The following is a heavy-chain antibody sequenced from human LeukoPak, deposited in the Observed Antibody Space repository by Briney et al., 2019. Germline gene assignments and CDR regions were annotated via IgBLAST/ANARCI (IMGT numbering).Heavy chain of an antibody. CDR1: EYTFTGYY. CDR3: ANEGYCSGGSCST. D-gene: IGHD2-15*01. CDR2: INPNSGGT. V-gene: IGHV1-2*02. J-gene: IGHJ5*02. Sequence: ASVKVSCKASEYTFTGYYMHWVRQAPGQGLEWMGWINPNSGGTNYAQKFQGRVTMTRDTSISTAYMELSRLRSDDTAVYYCANEGYCSGGSCSTWGQGTLVTVSS.